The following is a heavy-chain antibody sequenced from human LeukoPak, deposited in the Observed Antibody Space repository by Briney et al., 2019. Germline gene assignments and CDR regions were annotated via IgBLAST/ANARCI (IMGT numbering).Heavy chain of an antibody. Sequence: GASVKVSCKASGYSFTSHDINWVRQATGQGLEWMGWMNPNSGNTGYAQKFQDRVTMTRNTSISTAYMELSSLRSEDTAVDYCARGTMVRGVTLYYFDYWGQGTLVTVSS. CDR3: ARGTMVRGVTLYYFDY. V-gene: IGHV1-8*01. J-gene: IGHJ4*02. CDR1: GYSFTSHD. D-gene: IGHD3-10*01. CDR2: MNPNSGNT.